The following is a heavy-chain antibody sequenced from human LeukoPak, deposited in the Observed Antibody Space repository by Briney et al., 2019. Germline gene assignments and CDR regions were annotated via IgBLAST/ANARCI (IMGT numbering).Heavy chain of an antibody. Sequence: SETLSLTCTVSGVSISSYYWSWIRQPPGKGLEWIGYIYYSGSTNYNPSLKSRVTISVDTSKNQFSLKLSSVTAADTAVYYCASSLTTVPTFDYWGQGTLVTVSS. J-gene: IGHJ4*02. CDR3: ASSLTTVPTFDY. V-gene: IGHV4-59*01. CDR1: GVSISSYY. CDR2: IYYSGST. D-gene: IGHD4-17*01.